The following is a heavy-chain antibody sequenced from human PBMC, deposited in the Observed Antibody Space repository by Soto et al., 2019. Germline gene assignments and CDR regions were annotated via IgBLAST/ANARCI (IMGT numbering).Heavy chain of an antibody. CDR1: GDSISSYY. D-gene: IGHD1-1*01. Sequence: QVQLQESGPGLVKPSETLSLTCTVSGDSISSYYWGWIRQPPGKGLELIGYIYYSGSTNYNPSLKSRVTISIDTSKNQFSLRLTSVTAADTAVYYCARDSGIWNDHEPFDIWGQGTMVTVSS. V-gene: IGHV4-59*01. CDR3: ARDSGIWNDHEPFDI. J-gene: IGHJ3*02. CDR2: IYYSGST.